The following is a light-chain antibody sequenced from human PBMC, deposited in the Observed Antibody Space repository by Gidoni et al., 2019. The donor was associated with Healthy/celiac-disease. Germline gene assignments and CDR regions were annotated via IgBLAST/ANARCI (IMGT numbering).Light chain of an antibody. J-gene: IGKJ2*01. V-gene: IGKV4-1*01. CDR2: WAS. Sequence: DIVMPQPPDSLVVSLGERATINCKSSQSVLYSSNNKNYLAWYQQKPGQPPKLLIYWASTRESGVPDRFSGSGSGTDFTLTISSLQAEDVAVYYCQQYYSTPRYTFGQXTKLEIK. CDR1: QSVLYSSNNKNY. CDR3: QQYYSTPRYT.